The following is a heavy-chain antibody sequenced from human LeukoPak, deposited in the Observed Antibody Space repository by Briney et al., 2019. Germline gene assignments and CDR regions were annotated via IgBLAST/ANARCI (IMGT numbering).Heavy chain of an antibody. V-gene: IGHV4-59*08. Sequence: SETLSLTCTVSGGSISGYYWSWIRQPPGKGLEWIGYIYYSGSTNYNPSLKSRLTISIDTSENQFSLRLSSVTAADTAVYYCAREYSSSSGRRAFDIWGQGTMVTVSS. J-gene: IGHJ3*02. D-gene: IGHD6-6*01. CDR3: AREYSSSSGRRAFDI. CDR2: IYYSGST. CDR1: GGSISGYY.